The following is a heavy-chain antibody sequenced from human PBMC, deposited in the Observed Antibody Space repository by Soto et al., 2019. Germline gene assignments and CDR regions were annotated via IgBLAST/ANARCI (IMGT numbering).Heavy chain of an antibody. CDR2: INHSGST. CDR3: ARGVVGKYGSGSQAYYGMDV. V-gene: IGHV4-34*01. Sequence: QVQLQQWGAGLLKPSETLSLTCAVYGGSFSGYYWSWIRQPPGKGLEWIGEINHSGSTNYNPSLKSRVTISLDTSKNQFSLKLSSVTAADTAVYYCARGVVGKYGSGSQAYYGMDVWGQGTTVTVSS. CDR1: GGSFSGYY. D-gene: IGHD3-10*01. J-gene: IGHJ6*02.